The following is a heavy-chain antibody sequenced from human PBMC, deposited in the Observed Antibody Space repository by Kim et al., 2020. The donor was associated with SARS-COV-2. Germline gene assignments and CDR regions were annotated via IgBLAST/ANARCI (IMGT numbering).Heavy chain of an antibody. Sequence: SETLSLTCTVSGGSISSSSYYWGWIRQPPGKGLEWIGSIYYSGSTYYNPSLKSRVTISVDTSKNQFSLKLSSVTAADTAVYYCARGANVWGSYRDRANWFDTWGQGTLVTVSS. CDR2: IYYSGST. D-gene: IGHD3-16*02. CDR3: ARGANVWGSYRDRANWFDT. J-gene: IGHJ5*02. CDR1: GGSISSSSYY. V-gene: IGHV4-39*01.